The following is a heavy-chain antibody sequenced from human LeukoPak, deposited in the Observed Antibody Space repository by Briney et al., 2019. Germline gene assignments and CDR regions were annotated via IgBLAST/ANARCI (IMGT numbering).Heavy chain of an antibody. CDR3: ARGYSYGFFDY. D-gene: IGHD5-18*01. CDR1: GGSISSYY. J-gene: IGHJ4*02. V-gene: IGHV4-59*01. Sequence: SETLSLTCTVSGGSISSYYWSWIRQPPGRGLEWIGYIYYSGSTNYNPSLKSRVTISVDTSKNQFSLKLSSVTAADTAVYYCARGYSYGFFDYWGQGTLVTVSS. CDR2: IYYSGST.